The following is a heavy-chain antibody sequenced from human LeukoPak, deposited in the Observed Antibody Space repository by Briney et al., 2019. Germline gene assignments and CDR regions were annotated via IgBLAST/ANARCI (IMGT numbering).Heavy chain of an antibody. CDR3: AREVTMGYYYYYYGMDV. J-gene: IGHJ6*02. V-gene: IGHV3-30-3*01. Sequence: GRSLRLSCAASGFTFSSYAMHWVRQAPGKGLEWVAVISYDGSNKYYADSVKGRFTISGDNSKNTLYLQMNSLRAEDTAVYYCAREVTMGYYYYYYGMDVWGQGTTVTVSS. CDR2: ISYDGSNK. CDR1: GFTFSSYA. D-gene: IGHD3-10*01.